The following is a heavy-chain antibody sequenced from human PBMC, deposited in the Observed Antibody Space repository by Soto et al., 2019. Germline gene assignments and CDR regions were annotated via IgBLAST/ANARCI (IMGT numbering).Heavy chain of an antibody. V-gene: IGHV3-30-3*01. CDR2: ISYDGSNK. CDR1: GFTFIGYA. Sequence: VGSLRLSCAASGFTFIGYAMHWVRQAPGKGLEWVAVISYDGSNKYYADSVKGRFTISRDNSKNTLYLQMNSLRAEDTAVYYCARSLIDVLSITGTTFGYWGQGTLVTVSS. J-gene: IGHJ4*02. D-gene: IGHD1-7*01. CDR3: ARSLIDVLSITGTTFGY.